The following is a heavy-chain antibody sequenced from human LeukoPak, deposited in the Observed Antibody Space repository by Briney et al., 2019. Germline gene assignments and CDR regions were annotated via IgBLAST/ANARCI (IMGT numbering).Heavy chain of an antibody. CDR1: GGSISSSSYY. Sequence: PSETLSLTCTVSGGSISSSSYYWAWIRQPPGKGLEWIGSISYSGSTNYDPSLKSRVTISVDTSKNQFSLQLSSVTAVDTAFYYCVRERSFFGENYWGQGTLVTVSS. CDR3: VRERSFFGENY. V-gene: IGHV4-39*02. J-gene: IGHJ4*02. CDR2: ISYSGST. D-gene: IGHD3-10*01.